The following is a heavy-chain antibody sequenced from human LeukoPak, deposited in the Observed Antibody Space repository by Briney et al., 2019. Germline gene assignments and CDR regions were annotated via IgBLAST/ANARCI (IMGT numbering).Heavy chain of an antibody. V-gene: IGHV3-30*02. CDR2: IRYDGSTK. J-gene: IGHJ4*02. CDR1: GFTFSNYG. CDR3: AKDISWCFDY. Sequence: PGGSLRLSCAASGFTFSNYGMHWVRQAPGKGLEWVAFIRYDGSTKNYADSVKGRLTISRDNSKNTLYLQMNSLRAEDTAVYYCAKDISWCFDYWAQGTLVTVSS. D-gene: IGHD2-8*02.